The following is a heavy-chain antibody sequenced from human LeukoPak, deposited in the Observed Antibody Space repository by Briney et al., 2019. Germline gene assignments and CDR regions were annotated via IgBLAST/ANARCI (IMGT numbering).Heavy chain of an antibody. CDR2: IKGDGSST. Sequence: GGSLRLSCAASGFTFSNYWMHWIRQAPGKGLVWVSRIKGDGSSTTYADSVKGRFTISRDNAKKMLYLQMNSLRAEDTAVYYCARDPDSGGYSTFQLWGQGTLVTVSS. D-gene: IGHD3-22*01. CDR3: ARDPDSGGYSTFQL. J-gene: IGHJ1*01. V-gene: IGHV3-74*01. CDR1: GFTFSNYW.